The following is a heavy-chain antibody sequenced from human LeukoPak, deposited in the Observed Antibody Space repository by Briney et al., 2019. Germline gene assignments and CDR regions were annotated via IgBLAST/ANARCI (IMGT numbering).Heavy chain of an antibody. D-gene: IGHD4-11*01. CDR3: ARGSYSTVPELFDY. V-gene: IGHV3-30*04. CDR2: ISYDGSNK. J-gene: IGHJ4*02. Sequence: GGSLRLSCAASGFTFSSYAMHWVRQAPGKGPEWVAVISYDGSNKYYADSVKGRFTISRDNSKNTLYLQMNSLRAGDTAVYYCARGSYSTVPELFDYWGQGTLVTVSS. CDR1: GFTFSSYA.